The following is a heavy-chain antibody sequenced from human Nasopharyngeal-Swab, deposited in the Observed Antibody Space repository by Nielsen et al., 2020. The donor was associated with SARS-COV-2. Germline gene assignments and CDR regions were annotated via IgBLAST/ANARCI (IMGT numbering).Heavy chain of an antibody. D-gene: IGHD6-19*01. CDR2: INPSGGST. J-gene: IGHJ4*02. V-gene: IGHV1-46*01. Sequence: ASVKVSCKASGYTFTSYYMHWVRQAPGQGLEWMGIINPSGGSTSYAQKFQGRVTMTRNTSISTAYMELSSLRSEDTAVYYCATDSGWYVYDYWGQGTLVTVSS. CDR3: ATDSGWYVYDY. CDR1: GYTFTSYY.